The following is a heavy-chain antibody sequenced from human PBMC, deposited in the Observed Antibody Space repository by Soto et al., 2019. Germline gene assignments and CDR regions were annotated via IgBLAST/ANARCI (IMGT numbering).Heavy chain of an antibody. V-gene: IGHV6-1*01. CDR2: TYYRSKWYN. CDR3: AREPPGDFWSGYELNNWFDP. Sequence: SQTLSLTCAISGDSVSSNSAAWNWIRQSPSRGLEWLGRTYYRSKWYNDYAVSVKSRITINPDTSKNQFSLQLNSVTPEDTAVYYRAREPPGDFWSGYELNNWFDPWGQGTLVTVSS. CDR1: GDSVSSNSAA. D-gene: IGHD3-3*01. J-gene: IGHJ5*02.